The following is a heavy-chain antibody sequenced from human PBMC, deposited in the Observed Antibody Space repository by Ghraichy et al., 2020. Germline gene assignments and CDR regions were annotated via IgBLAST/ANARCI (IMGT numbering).Heavy chain of an antibody. CDR1: GFTFSSYA. CDR2: ITGSGSNT. D-gene: IGHD3-22*01. Sequence: GGSLRLSCAASGFTFSSYAMSWVRQAPAKGLEWVSAITGSGSNTFYAESVKGRFTISRDNSKNTLYLQVNSLRAEDTAVYYCAKIQYSDSTGYYPLRHWGQGTLVTVSS. V-gene: IGHV3-23*01. CDR3: AKIQYSDSTGYYPLRH. J-gene: IGHJ4*02.